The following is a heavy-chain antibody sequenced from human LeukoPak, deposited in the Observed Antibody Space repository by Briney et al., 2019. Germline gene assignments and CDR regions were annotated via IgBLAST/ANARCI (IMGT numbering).Heavy chain of an antibody. CDR1: GGTFSNYA. J-gene: IGHJ5*02. D-gene: IGHD6-13*01. V-gene: IGHV1-2*02. Sequence: ASVKVSCKASGGTFSNYAISWVRQAPGQGLEWMGWINPNSGGTNYAQKFQGRVTMTRDTSISTAYMGLSRLRSDDTAVYYCARGSSRSIAAARTPFWFDPWGQGTLVTVSS. CDR2: INPNSGGT. CDR3: ARGSSRSIAAARTPFWFDP.